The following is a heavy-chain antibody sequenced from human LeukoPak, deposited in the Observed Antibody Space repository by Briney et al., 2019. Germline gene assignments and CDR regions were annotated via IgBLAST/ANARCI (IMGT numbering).Heavy chain of an antibody. J-gene: IGHJ4*02. Sequence: GGSLRLSCAASGFTFSSYAMSWVRQVPGKGLGWVSTITSGHSTYYADSVKGRFTISRDNSKNTLYLQMNSLRAEDTAVYYCVKDSDTGSYFSGYYFDYWGQGTLVTVSS. V-gene: IGHV3-23*01. CDR2: ITSGHST. CDR1: GFTFSSYA. CDR3: VKDSDTGSYFSGYYFDY. D-gene: IGHD1-26*01.